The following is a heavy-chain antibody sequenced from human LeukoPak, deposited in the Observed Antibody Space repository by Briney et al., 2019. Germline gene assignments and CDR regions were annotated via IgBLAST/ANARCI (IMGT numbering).Heavy chain of an antibody. CDR3: ARGHYYDSLYYVDV. CDR2: ISAYNGNT. CDR1: GYTFTSYG. V-gene: IGHV1-18*01. J-gene: IGHJ6*03. Sequence: ASVKVSCKASGYTFTSYGISWVRQAPGQGLEWMGWISAYNGNTNYAQKLQGRVTMTTDTSTSTAYMEPRSLRSDDTAVYYCARGHYYDSLYYVDVWGKGTTVTVSS. D-gene: IGHD3-22*01.